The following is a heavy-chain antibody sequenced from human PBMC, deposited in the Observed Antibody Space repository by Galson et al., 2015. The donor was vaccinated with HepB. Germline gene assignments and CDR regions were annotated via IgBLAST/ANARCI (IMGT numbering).Heavy chain of an antibody. Sequence: ETLSLTCTVSGGSISSSSYYWGWIRQPPGKGLEWIGSIYYSGSTYYNPSLKSRVTISVDTSKNQFSLKLSSVTAADTAVYYCARRHYGGNSIFHYYYYGMDVWGQGTTVTVSS. CDR1: GGSISSSSYY. D-gene: IGHD4-23*01. V-gene: IGHV4-39*01. CDR3: ARRHYGGNSIFHYYYYGMDV. CDR2: IYYSGST. J-gene: IGHJ6*02.